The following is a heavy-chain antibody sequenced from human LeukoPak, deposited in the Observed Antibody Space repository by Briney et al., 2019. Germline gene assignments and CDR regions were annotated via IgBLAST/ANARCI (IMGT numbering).Heavy chain of an antibody. CDR2: INHRGST. V-gene: IGHV4-34*01. J-gene: IGHJ4*02. CDR1: GGSFSGYF. D-gene: IGHD3-22*01. Sequence: PSEALSLTCSVYGGSFSGYFWTCIPQPPGKGLEWIGEINHRGSTSYNPSLKSRVTISRETSKNQFSLRLTSVTDANTAVYYSAGGSIYSGDSSPYFDYCGQGSLVTVSS. CDR3: AGGSIYSGDSSPYFDY.